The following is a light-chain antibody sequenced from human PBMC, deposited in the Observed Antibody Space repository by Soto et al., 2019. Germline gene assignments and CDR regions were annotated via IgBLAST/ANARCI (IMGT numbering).Light chain of an antibody. CDR1: QSVSSY. CDR2: DAS. Sequence: EIVLTQSPATLSLSPGERATXXXXASQSVSSYLAWYQQKPGQAPRLLIYDASNRATGIPARFSGSGSGTDFTLTISSLEPEDFAVYYCQQRSNWPPTFGQGTKVDIK. CDR3: QQRSNWPPT. V-gene: IGKV3-11*01. J-gene: IGKJ1*01.